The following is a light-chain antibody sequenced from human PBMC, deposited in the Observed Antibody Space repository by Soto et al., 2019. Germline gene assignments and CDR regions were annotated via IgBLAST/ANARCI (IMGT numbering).Light chain of an antibody. CDR1: GSDVGGYKY. Sequence: QSVLTQPASVSGSPGQSITISCTGTGSDVGGYKYVSWYQQLPGKAPKLMIYDVSYRPSGVSDRFSGSKSGNTASLIISGLQAEDEADYYCSSYASSSPFVFGPGNKVTVL. J-gene: IGLJ1*01. V-gene: IGLV2-14*01. CDR3: SSYASSSPFV. CDR2: DVS.